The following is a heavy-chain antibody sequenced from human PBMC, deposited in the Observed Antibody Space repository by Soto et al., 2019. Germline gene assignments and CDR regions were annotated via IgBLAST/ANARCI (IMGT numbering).Heavy chain of an antibody. J-gene: IGHJ6*02. D-gene: IGHD6-13*01. CDR2: IYYSGSP. Sequence: QVQLQESGPGLVKPSETLSLTCTVSGGSISSYYWSWIRQPPGKGLEWIGYIYYSGSPNYNPSLRSRVTRAVDTSKNPFSRKLSSVTAADTAVYYCASSNIAAAGFYYYGMDVWGRGTTVTVSS. CDR1: GGSISSYY. V-gene: IGHV4-59*01. CDR3: ASSNIAAAGFYYYGMDV.